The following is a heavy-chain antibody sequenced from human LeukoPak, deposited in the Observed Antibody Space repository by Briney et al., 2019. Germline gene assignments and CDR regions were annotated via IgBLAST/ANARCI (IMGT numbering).Heavy chain of an antibody. V-gene: IGHV4-39*01. Sequence: SETLSLTCTVSSGSISTSNYYWGWVRQPPGKALEWIGNIFYSGSTYYSPSLKSRVTISLDTSRNQFSLKLSSVTAADTAVYYCARQDGYDYVGTNWFDPWGQGTLVTVSS. J-gene: IGHJ5*02. CDR2: IFYSGST. D-gene: IGHD3-16*01. CDR3: ARQDGYDYVGTNWFDP. CDR1: SGSISTSNYY.